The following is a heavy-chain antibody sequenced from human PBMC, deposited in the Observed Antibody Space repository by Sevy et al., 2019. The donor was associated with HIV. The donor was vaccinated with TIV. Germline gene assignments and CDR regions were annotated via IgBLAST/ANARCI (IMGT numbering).Heavy chain of an antibody. D-gene: IGHD2-15*01. CDR1: GGTFSSYA. CDR3: ARRWNCSGGSCYSRYYGMDV. V-gene: IGHV1-69*13. Sequence: SVKVSCKASGGTFSSYAISWVRQAPGQELEWMGGIIPIFGTANYAQKFQGRVTITADESTSTAYMELSSLRSEDTAVYYCARRWNCSGGSCYSRYYGMDVWGQGTTVTVSS. CDR2: IIPIFGTA. J-gene: IGHJ6*02.